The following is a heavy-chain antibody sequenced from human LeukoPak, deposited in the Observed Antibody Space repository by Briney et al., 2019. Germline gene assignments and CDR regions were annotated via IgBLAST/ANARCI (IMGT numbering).Heavy chain of an antibody. D-gene: IGHD3-3*01. CDR1: GYTFTSYG. J-gene: IGHJ6*02. CDR3: ARDPPTKYYDFWSGYPIGGMDV. Sequence: ASVTVSCMASGYTFTSYGISWVRQAPGQGLEWMGWISAYNGNTNYAQKLQGRVTMTTDTSTSTAYMELRSLRSDDTAVYYCARDPPTKYYDFWSGYPIGGMDVWGQGTTVTVSS. CDR2: ISAYNGNT. V-gene: IGHV1-18*01.